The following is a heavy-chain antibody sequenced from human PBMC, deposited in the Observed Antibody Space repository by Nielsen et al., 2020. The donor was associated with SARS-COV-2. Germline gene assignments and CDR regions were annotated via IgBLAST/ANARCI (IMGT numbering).Heavy chain of an antibody. D-gene: IGHD3-10*01. CDR3: AKVVSPLLWFGELFNFDY. V-gene: IGHV3-23*01. CDR1: GFTFSNYA. CDR2: ISGSGGST. J-gene: IGHJ4*02. Sequence: GESLKISCAASGFTFSNYAMSWVRQAPGKGLEWVSAISGSGGSTYYADSVKGRFTISRDNSKNTLYLQMNSLRAEDTAVYYCAKVVSPLLWFGELFNFDYWGQGTLVTVSS.